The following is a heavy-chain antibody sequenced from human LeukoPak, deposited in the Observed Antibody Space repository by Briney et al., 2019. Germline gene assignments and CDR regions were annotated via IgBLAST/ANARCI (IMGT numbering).Heavy chain of an antibody. J-gene: IGHJ4*02. Sequence: QSGRSLRLSCAASGLTFRNYGMHWVRQAPGKGLEWVAIISYDGSNKYYADSVRGRFTISKDNSQNTLYLQMNSLRAEDTAVYYCASHRGDYATGYFDYWGQGTLVTVSS. D-gene: IGHD1-1*01. V-gene: IGHV3-30*03. CDR2: ISYDGSNK. CDR1: GLTFRNYG. CDR3: ASHRGDYATGYFDY.